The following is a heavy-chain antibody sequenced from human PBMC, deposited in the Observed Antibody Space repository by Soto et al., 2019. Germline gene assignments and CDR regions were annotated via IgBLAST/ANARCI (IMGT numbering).Heavy chain of an antibody. CDR2: IIPIFGTA. Sequence: QVQLVQSGAEVKKPGSSVKVSCKASGGTFSSYAISWVRQAPGQGLGWMGGIIPIFGTANYAQKFQGRVTITADESTSTAYMELSSLRSEDTAVYYCARDDESRYYGSGSYYKPYYYYYGMDVWGQGTTVTVSS. J-gene: IGHJ6*02. D-gene: IGHD3-10*01. CDR1: GGTFSSYA. CDR3: ARDDESRYYGSGSYYKPYYYYYGMDV. V-gene: IGHV1-69*01.